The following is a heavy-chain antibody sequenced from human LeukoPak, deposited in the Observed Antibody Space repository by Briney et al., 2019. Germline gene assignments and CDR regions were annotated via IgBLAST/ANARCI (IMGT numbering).Heavy chain of an antibody. J-gene: IGHJ4*02. D-gene: IGHD5-24*01. Sequence: ASVKVSCKASGYTFTSYGISWVRQAPGQGLEWMGWISAYNGNTNYTQKLQGRVTMTTDTSTSTAYMELKSLRSDDTAVYYCARVGMATISGDFDYWGQGTLVTVSS. CDR3: ARVGMATISGDFDY. V-gene: IGHV1-18*01. CDR1: GYTFTSYG. CDR2: ISAYNGNT.